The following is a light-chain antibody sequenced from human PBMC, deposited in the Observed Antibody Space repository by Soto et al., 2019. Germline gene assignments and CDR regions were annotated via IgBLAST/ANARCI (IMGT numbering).Light chain of an antibody. CDR1: QSIVVW. J-gene: IGKJ1*01. CDR3: QQYYSYRT. V-gene: IGKV1-5*01. Sequence: DMHITQSPSTLSASGGDRVTIRCRASQSIVVWLAWYQQKPGKAPKVMIYDASKLESGVPSRFSGSGSGTEFTLTINNLQPDDFATYYCQQYYSYRTFGQGTKVDIK. CDR2: DAS.